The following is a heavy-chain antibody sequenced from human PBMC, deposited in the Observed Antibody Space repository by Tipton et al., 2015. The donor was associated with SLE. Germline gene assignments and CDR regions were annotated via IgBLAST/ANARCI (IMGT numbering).Heavy chain of an antibody. V-gene: IGHV3-30*02. CDR2: IRYDGSNK. D-gene: IGHD6-13*01. J-gene: IGHJ1*01. Sequence: GSLRLSCAASGFTFSSYGMHWVRQAPGKGLEWVAFIRYDGSNKYYADSVKGRFTISRDNSKNTLYLQMNSLRAEDTAVYYCAKDRWGIAAAAQASRKYFQHWGQGTLVTVSS. CDR3: AKDRWGIAAAAQASRKYFQH. CDR1: GFTFSSYG.